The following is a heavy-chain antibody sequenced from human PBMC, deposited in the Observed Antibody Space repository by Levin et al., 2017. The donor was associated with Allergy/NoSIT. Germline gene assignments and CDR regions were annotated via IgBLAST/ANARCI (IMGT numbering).Heavy chain of an antibody. Sequence: SETLSLTCTVSGGSISNYYWVWVRQSPGKGLEWLGYISYTANTDYNPSLKGRVTILLDTSKDQFSLKLSSVTAADTAAYYCARNRYDYGDYFDYWGQGILVTVSS. CDR3: ARNRYDYGDYFDY. CDR1: GGSISNYY. J-gene: IGHJ4*02. CDR2: ISYTANT. D-gene: IGHD4-17*01. V-gene: IGHV4-59*01.